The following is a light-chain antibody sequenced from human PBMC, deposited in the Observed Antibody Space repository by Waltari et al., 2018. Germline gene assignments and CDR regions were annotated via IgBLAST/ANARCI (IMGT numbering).Light chain of an antibody. J-gene: IGKJ1*01. CDR3: HQYNNWWT. V-gene: IGKV3D-15*01. CDR1: QSVSTN. CDR2: GVS. Sequence: ETVLTQSPATLSVSPGERVTLSCRASQSVSTNLAWYQQKPGQAPRLLIYGVSTRATGIPGRFSGSGSGTEFTLTINTLQSEDFAVYYCHQYNNWWTFGQGTKVEIK.